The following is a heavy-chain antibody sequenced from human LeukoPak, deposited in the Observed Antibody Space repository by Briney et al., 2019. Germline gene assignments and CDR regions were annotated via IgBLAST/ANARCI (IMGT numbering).Heavy chain of an antibody. J-gene: IGHJ4*02. CDR2: IEQDGSPS. Sequence: PGGSLTLSCAASGFTFSSYWMSWARQAPGKGLQWVASIEQDGSPSDYVDSVKGRFTISRDNAKNSVYLQMNSLRAEDTAVYYCARGAYDSSSDHWGQGSLVTVSS. V-gene: IGHV3-7*05. CDR3: ARGAYDSSSDH. CDR1: GFTFSSYW. D-gene: IGHD6-6*01.